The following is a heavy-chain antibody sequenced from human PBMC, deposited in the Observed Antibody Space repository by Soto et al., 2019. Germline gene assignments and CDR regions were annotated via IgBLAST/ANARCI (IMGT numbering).Heavy chain of an antibody. D-gene: IGHD3-10*01. V-gene: IGHV4-31*03. J-gene: IGHJ6*03. CDR2: IYYSGST. CDR3: ARGFGEDARYYMDV. CDR1: GGSISTRSYY. Sequence: PSETLSLTCTVSGGSISTRSYYWSWIHQHPGKGLEWIGYIYYSGSTYYNPSLKSRVTISVDTSKNQFSLKLSSVTAADTAVYYCARGFGEDARYYMDVWGKGTTVTVSS.